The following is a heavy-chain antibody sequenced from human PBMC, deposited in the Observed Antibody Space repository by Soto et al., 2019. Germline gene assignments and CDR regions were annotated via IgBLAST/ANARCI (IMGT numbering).Heavy chain of an antibody. CDR2: ISSTSSHT. CDR1: RFTFNTYT. CDR3: AREEVDYNEMRGYFDY. D-gene: IGHD3-22*01. J-gene: IGHJ4*02. Sequence: XGSLRLSCAASRFTFNTYTMNWVRQAPGNGLEGVSSISSTSSHTDYADSVRGRFTISRDNAVNSLYLQMDNLRAEETDLYFGAREEVDYNEMRGYFDYWGQGALVTVSS. V-gene: IGHV3-21*01.